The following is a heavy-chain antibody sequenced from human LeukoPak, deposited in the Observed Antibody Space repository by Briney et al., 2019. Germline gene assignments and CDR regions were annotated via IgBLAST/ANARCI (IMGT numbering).Heavy chain of an antibody. Sequence: GGSLRLSCAASGITFTSSRMSWVRQAPGKGLQWVSIISLSGGTTYYTDSVKGRFTISRDNPKNTLYLQMNSLRVEDTAVSYCAKDAPKRGYNYHAFDIWGQGTMVTVSS. CDR2: ISLSGGTT. J-gene: IGHJ3*02. CDR1: GITFTSSR. D-gene: IGHD5-24*01. CDR3: AKDAPKRGYNYHAFDI. V-gene: IGHV3-23*01.